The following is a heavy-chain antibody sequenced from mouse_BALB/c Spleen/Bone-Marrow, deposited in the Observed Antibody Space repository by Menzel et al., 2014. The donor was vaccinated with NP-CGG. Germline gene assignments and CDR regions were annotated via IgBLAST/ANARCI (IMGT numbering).Heavy chain of an antibody. V-gene: IGHV5-6-4*01. J-gene: IGHJ3*01. Sequence: EVMLVESGGGLVKPGGSLKLSCAASGFTFSSYTMSWVRQTPEKRLEWVATISSGGSCTYYPDSVKGRFTISRDNAKNTLYLQMSSLKSEDTAMYYCTREDYGYTFAYWGQGTLVTVSA. CDR1: GFTFSSYT. D-gene: IGHD1-2*01. CDR3: TREDYGYTFAY. CDR2: ISSGGSCT.